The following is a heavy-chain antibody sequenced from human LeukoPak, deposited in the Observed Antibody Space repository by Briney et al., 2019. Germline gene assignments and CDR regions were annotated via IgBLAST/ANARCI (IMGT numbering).Heavy chain of an antibody. CDR3: AKTRIVCTSVSCPGGGFDY. CDR1: GFTFNTYA. V-gene: IGHV3-23*01. CDR2: IRGSGDIT. D-gene: IGHD2-2*01. J-gene: IGHJ4*01. Sequence: PGGSLRLSCVASGFTFNTYAMTWVRQAPGKGLEWVSGIRGSGDITYYADSVKGRFTISRDNFKNTLYLQMNSLRAEDTAVYYCAKTRIVCTSVSCPGGGFDYWGHGTLVTVSS.